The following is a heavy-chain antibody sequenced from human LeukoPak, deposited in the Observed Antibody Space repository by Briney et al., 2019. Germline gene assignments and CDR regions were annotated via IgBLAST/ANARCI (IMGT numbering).Heavy chain of an antibody. CDR2: VYDSGST. Sequence: SETLSLTCTVSGVSFSSSPYYWGWIRQPPGKGLEWIGSVYDSGSTYYNPSLKSRVTVSLDTSKNQFSLKLTSVTAADTAAYYCAKTGSSIAARPPDYWGQGTLVTVSP. D-gene: IGHD6-6*01. J-gene: IGHJ4*02. V-gene: IGHV4-39*07. CDR1: GVSFSSSPYY. CDR3: AKTGSSIAARPPDY.